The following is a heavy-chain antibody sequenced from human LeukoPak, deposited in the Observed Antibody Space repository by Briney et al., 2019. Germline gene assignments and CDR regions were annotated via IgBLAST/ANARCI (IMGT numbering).Heavy chain of an antibody. CDR2: ISAYNGYT. V-gene: IGHV1-18*01. CDR1: GYTFTTYG. Sequence: GASVKVSCKASGYTFTTYGITWVRQAPGQGLEWMGWISAYNGYTNYAQNLQGRVTMTTDTSTSTAYMELRSLRSDDTAVYYCARDKGSSWYGEYFDYWGQGTLVTVPS. CDR3: ARDKGSSWYGEYFDY. D-gene: IGHD6-13*01. J-gene: IGHJ4*02.